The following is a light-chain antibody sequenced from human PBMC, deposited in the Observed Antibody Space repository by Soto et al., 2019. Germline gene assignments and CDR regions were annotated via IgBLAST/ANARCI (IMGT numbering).Light chain of an antibody. Sequence: DIVMTQSPDSLAVSLGERATINCKPSQSVLYSSNNKNYLAWYQQKPGQPPKALIYWASTRESGVPDRFSGSGSGTDFTLTISSLQAEDVAVYYCQQYYTTPWTFGQGTKVEIK. J-gene: IGKJ1*01. CDR2: WAS. V-gene: IGKV4-1*01. CDR1: QSVLYSSNNKNY. CDR3: QQYYTTPWT.